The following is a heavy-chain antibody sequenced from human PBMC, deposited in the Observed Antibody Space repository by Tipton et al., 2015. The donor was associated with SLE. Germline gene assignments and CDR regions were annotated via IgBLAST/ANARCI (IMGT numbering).Heavy chain of an antibody. J-gene: IGHJ5*02. CDR2: IQSKADGGAI. V-gene: IGHV3-15*01. Sequence: GSLRLSCSASGFTFSTYTLNWVRQAPGKGLEWVGRIQSKADGGAIDYAAPVKGRFTISRDDSENTLYLQMNSLKTEDTGVYYCTTSSSWVVRYLDPWGPGTLVTVSS. CDR1: GFTFSTYT. CDR3: TTSSSWVVRYLDP. D-gene: IGHD4-23*01.